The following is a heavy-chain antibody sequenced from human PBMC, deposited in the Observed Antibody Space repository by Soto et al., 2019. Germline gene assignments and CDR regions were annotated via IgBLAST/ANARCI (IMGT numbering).Heavy chain of an antibody. CDR3: ARGSGSYLSGPTDY. Sequence: PGGSLRLSCAASGFTFSSYSMNWVRQAPGKGLEWVSSISSSSSYIYYADSVKGRFTISRDNAKNSLYLQMNSLRAEDTAVYYCARGSGSYLSGPTDYWGQGTLVTVSS. CDR2: ISSSSSYI. J-gene: IGHJ4*02. CDR1: GFTFSSYS. V-gene: IGHV3-21*01. D-gene: IGHD1-26*01.